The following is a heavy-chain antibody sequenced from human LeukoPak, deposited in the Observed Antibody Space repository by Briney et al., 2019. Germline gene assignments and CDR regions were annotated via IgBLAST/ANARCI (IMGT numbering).Heavy chain of an antibody. J-gene: IGHJ4*02. D-gene: IGHD6-13*01. CDR1: GYTFTSYG. CDR2: IGAYNGNT. Sequence: ASVKVSCKASGYTFTSYGISWVRQAPGQGLEWMGWIGAYNGNTNYAQKLQGRVTMTTDTSTSTAYIELRSLRSDDTAVYYCARGLPIGAAAGKFDYWGQGTLVTVSS. CDR3: ARGLPIGAAAGKFDY. V-gene: IGHV1-18*01.